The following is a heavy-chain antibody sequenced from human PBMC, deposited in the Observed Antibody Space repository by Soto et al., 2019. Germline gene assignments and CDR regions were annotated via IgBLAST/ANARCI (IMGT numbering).Heavy chain of an antibody. V-gene: IGHV4-4*02. CDR2: IYHSGST. D-gene: IGHD6-13*01. J-gene: IGHJ4*02. CDR1: SGSISSSNW. CDR3: AGVAGVVTAGGYVDY. Sequence: QVQLQESGPGLVKPSGTLSLTCAVSSGSISSSNWWSWVRQPPGKGLEWIGEIYHSGSTNYNPSLKSRVTISVDKSKNQCSLKLSSVTAADTAVYYCAGVAGVVTAGGYVDYWGQGTLVTVSS.